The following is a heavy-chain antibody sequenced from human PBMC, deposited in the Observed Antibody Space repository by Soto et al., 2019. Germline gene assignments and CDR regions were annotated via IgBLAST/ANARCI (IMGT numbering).Heavy chain of an antibody. CDR3: ASSYCISTSCPPYYGMDV. Sequence: QVQLVQSGAEEKKPGASVKVSCKASGYTFTSYAMHWVRQAPGQRLEWMGWINAGNGNTKYSQKFQGRVTITRDTXAXTXNMELRSLRSEDTALYYCASSYCISTSCPPYYGMDVWGQGTTVTVSS. J-gene: IGHJ6*02. D-gene: IGHD2-2*01. CDR2: INAGNGNT. V-gene: IGHV1-3*05. CDR1: GYTFTSYA.